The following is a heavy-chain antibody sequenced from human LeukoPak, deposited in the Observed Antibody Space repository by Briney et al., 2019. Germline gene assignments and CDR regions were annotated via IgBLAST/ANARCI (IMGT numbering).Heavy chain of an antibody. J-gene: IGHJ4*02. D-gene: IGHD4-17*01. V-gene: IGHV3-7*01. CDR2: IKQDGSEK. Sequence: GGSLRLSCAASGFTFSSYWINWVRQAPGKGLEWVANIKQDGSEKYYVDSVKGRFTISRDNAKNSLYLQMNSLRAEDTAVYYCARAAFGESVYWGQGALVTVSS. CDR1: GFTFSSYW. CDR3: ARAAFGESVY.